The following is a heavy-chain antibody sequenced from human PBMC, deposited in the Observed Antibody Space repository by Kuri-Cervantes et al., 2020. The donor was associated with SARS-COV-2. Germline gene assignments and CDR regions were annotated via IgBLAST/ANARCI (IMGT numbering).Heavy chain of an antibody. CDR2: MNPNSGNT. CDR3: ARVQTLPAAISGTLSRGQYYYYYYYMDV. V-gene: IGHV1-8*03. CDR1: GYTFTSYD. Sequence: ASVKVSCKASGYTFTSYDINRVRQATGQGLEWMGWMNPNSGNTGYAQKFQGRVTITRNTSISTAYMELSSLRSEDTAVYYCARVQTLPAAISGTLSRGQYYYYYYYMDVWGKGTTVTVSS. D-gene: IGHD2-2*01. J-gene: IGHJ6*03.